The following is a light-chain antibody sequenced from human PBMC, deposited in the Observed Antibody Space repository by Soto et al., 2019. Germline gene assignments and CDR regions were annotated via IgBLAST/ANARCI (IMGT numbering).Light chain of an antibody. CDR3: QHYTTYSGT. CDR2: WAS. Sequence: DILMTQSPATLYASVGDRVTMTCRASQSISTWLAWYQQKPGKAPKLLIYWASSLESGVPSRFSGSGSGTEFTLTISSLQPDDFATYYCQHYTTYSGTFGPGTKVDIK. J-gene: IGKJ3*01. V-gene: IGKV1-5*03. CDR1: QSISTW.